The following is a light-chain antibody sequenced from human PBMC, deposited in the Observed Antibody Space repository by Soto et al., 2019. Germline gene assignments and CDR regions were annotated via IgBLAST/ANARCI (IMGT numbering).Light chain of an antibody. Sequence: EIVMTQSPATLSVSPGERATLCCRASQSVSSNLAWYQQKPGQAPRLLIYGASTRATGIPARFSGSGSGRDFTLTISSLQSEDFAVYYCQHYSNWPPWTFGQGTKVEIK. CDR3: QHYSNWPPWT. CDR2: GAS. CDR1: QSVSSN. J-gene: IGKJ1*01. V-gene: IGKV3-15*01.